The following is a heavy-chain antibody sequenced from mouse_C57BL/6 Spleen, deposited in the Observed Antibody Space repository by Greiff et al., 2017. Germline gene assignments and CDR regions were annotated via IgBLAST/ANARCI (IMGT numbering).Heavy chain of an antibody. D-gene: IGHD1-1*01. CDR3: AIRGYGSSGGYYAMDY. Sequence: LVESGAELVRPGTSVKMSCKASGYTFTNYWIGWAKQRPGHGLEWIGDIYPGGGYTNYNEKFKGKATLTADKSSSTAYMQFSSLTSEDSAIYYCAIRGYGSSGGYYAMDYWGQGTSVTVSS. CDR2: IYPGGGYT. CDR1: GYTFTNYW. V-gene: IGHV1-63*01. J-gene: IGHJ4*01.